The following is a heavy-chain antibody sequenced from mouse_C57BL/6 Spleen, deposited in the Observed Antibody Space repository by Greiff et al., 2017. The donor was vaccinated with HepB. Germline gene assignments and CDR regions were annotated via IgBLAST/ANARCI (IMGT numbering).Heavy chain of an antibody. Sequence: VKLQQPGAELVRPGSSVKLSCKASGYTFTSYWMDWVKQRPGQGLEWIGNIYPSDSETHYNQKFKDKATLTVDKSSSTAYMQLSSLTSEDSAVYYCARNLIYYDYEGYWGQGTTLTVSS. CDR3: ARNLIYYDYEGY. CDR1: GYTFTSYW. V-gene: IGHV1-61*01. J-gene: IGHJ2*01. D-gene: IGHD2-4*01. CDR2: IYPSDSET.